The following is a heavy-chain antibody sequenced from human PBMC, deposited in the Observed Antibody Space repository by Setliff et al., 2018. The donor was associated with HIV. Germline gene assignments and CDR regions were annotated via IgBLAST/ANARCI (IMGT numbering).Heavy chain of an antibody. CDR1: GGSFSDYY. J-gene: IGHJ3*01. CDR3: AREWLQHTGDDAFDV. V-gene: IGHV4-34*01. Sequence: SETLSLTCAVHGGSFSDYYWTWIRQPPGKGLEWIGEIKHSGSTNYNPSLKSRVTISIDTSKNQFSLKLTPVTAADTAVYYCAREWLQHTGDDAFDVWGQGTMVTVSS. D-gene: IGHD5-12*01. CDR2: IKHSGST.